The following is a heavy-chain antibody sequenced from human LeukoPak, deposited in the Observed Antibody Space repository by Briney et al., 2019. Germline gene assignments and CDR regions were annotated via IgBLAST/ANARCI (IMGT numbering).Heavy chain of an antibody. J-gene: IGHJ3*02. CDR3: ARQGYYHILTGYYSGDVFDI. CDR1: GYSFTSYW. CDR2: IYPGDSDS. V-gene: IGHV5-51*01. D-gene: IGHD3-9*01. Sequence: GESLKISCKGSGYSFTSYWIAWVRQMPGKGLEWMGIIYPGDSDSRYSPSFQGQVTISADKSIRTAYLQWSSLKASDTAMYYCARQGYYHILTGYYSGDVFDIWGQGTMVTVSS.